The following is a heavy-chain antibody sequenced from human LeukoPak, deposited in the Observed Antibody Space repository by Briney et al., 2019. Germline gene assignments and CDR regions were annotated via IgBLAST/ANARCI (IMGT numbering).Heavy chain of an antibody. D-gene: IGHD3-10*01. CDR2: ISFHGKTT. J-gene: IGHJ4*02. CDR3: AKESYNSSGNYYDF. V-gene: IGHV3-30*18. Sequence: GGSLRLSCGASGCTFKNYGMHWVRQAPGKGLEWVAVISFHGKTTYYADSVKGRFTISRDNSENTLYLQMDSLRAEDTAVCYCAKESYNSSGNYYDFWGQGTLVTVSS. CDR1: GCTFKNYG.